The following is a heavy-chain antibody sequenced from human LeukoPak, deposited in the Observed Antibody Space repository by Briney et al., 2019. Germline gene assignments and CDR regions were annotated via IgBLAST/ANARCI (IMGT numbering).Heavy chain of an antibody. J-gene: IGHJ4*02. CDR2: ISGYNGNT. Sequence: ASVKVSCKASGYTFTSYGISWVRQAPGQGLEWMGWISGYNGNTKYAQKLQGRVTMTTDTSTSTAYMELRSLRSDDTAVYYCAGNLYYYDSSGTGAYYFDYWGQGTLVTVSS. CDR3: AGNLYYYDSSGTGAYYFDY. CDR1: GYTFTSYG. D-gene: IGHD3-22*01. V-gene: IGHV1-18*01.